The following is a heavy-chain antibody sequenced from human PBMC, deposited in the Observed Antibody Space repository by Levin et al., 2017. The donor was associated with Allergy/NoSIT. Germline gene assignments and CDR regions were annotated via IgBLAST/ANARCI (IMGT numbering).Heavy chain of an antibody. CDR1: GGSFSGYY. V-gene: IGHV4-34*01. D-gene: IGHD2-2*01. CDR2: INHSGST. Sequence: LSQTLSLTCAVYGGSFSGYYWSWIRQPPGKGLEWIGEINHSGSTNYNPSLKSRVTISVDTSKNQFSLKLSSVTAADTAVYYCARGRRRYCSSTSCYSDDYWGQGTLVTVSS. CDR3: ARGRRRYCSSTSCYSDDY. J-gene: IGHJ4*02.